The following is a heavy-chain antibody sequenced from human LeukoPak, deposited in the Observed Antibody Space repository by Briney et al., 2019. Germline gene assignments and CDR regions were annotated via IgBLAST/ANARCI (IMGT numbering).Heavy chain of an antibody. D-gene: IGHD2-15*01. CDR1: GFTVSSNS. CDR3: ATGITPWY. CDR2: IYSDNT. V-gene: IGHV3-53*01. Sequence: PGGSLRLSCTVSGFTVSSNSMSWVRQAPGKGLEWVSFIYSDNTHYSDSVKGRFTISRDNAKNSLYLQMKSLRAEDTAVYYCATGITPWYWGQGTLVTVSS. J-gene: IGHJ4*02.